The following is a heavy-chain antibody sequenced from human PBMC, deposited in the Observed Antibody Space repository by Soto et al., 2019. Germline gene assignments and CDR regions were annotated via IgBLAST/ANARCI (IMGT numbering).Heavy chain of an antibody. CDR2: ISGSGGST. CDR3: AKVYIVVVVAATHYFDY. J-gene: IGHJ4*02. V-gene: IGHV3-23*01. CDR1: GFTFSSYA. Sequence: GGSPSLSCAASGFTFSSYAMSWVRQAPGKGLEWVSAISGSGGSTYYADSVKGRFTISRDNSKNTLYLQMNSLRAEDTAVYYCAKVYIVVVVAATHYFDYWGQGTLVTVSS. D-gene: IGHD2-15*01.